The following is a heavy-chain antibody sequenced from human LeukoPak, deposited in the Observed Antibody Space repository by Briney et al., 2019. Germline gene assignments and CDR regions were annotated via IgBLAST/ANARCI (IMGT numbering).Heavy chain of an antibody. D-gene: IGHD4-23*01. V-gene: IGHV3-23*01. Sequence: GGPLRLFCAASGFTFRCYVMRWVRQAPGKGLEAVSEISGSGGSTFYAVSVKGRFTISRDNSKNTLYLQLNNLRAEDAAVFYCAKISQGYGRNLFPDYWGQGTLVTVSS. J-gene: IGHJ4*02. CDR3: AKISQGYGRNLFPDY. CDR2: ISGSGGST. CDR1: GFTFRCYV.